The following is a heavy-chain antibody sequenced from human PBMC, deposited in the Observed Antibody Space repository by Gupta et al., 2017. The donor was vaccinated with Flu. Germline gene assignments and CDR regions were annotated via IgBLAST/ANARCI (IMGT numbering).Heavy chain of an antibody. J-gene: IGHJ4*02. CDR3: ARHELTGSGPCDY. D-gene: IGHD2-15*01. CDR1: GGSISSSSYY. V-gene: IGHV4-39*01. Sequence: QLQLQESGPGLVKPSETLSLTCTVPGGSISSSSYYWGWIRQPPGKGLEWIGSIYYSGSTYYNPSLKSRVTISVDTSKNQFSLKLSSVTAADTAVYYCARHELTGSGPCDYWGQGTLVTVSS. CDR2: IYYSGST.